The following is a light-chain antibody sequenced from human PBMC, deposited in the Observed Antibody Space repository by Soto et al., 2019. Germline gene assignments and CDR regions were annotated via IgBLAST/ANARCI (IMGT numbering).Light chain of an antibody. V-gene: IGKV1-33*01. CDR1: PDIRTY. Sequence: DIQMTQSPSSLSASVGDIVPITYKASPDIRTYLNWFQQKPGKAPKLLIYGASSLETGVPSRFSGRGSGTDFTFTISTLQPEDSATYFGQQYDHLPPYTFGQGTKLEIK. J-gene: IGKJ2*01. CDR2: GAS. CDR3: QQYDHLPPYT.